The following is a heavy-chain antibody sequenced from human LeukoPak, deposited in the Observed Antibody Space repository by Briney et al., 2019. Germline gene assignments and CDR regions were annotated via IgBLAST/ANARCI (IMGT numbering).Heavy chain of an antibody. CDR1: GGSFSDYY. CDR2: INHSGAT. V-gene: IGHV4-34*01. CDR3: ASQGHHGKIVGTTLSYFYMDV. Sequence: PSETLSLTCVVYGGSFSDYYWTWVRQPPGKGLEWIGEINHSGATKYNPSLKSRVTISIDTSNNQFSLKLSSVTAADTAFYYCASQGHHGKIVGTTLSYFYMDVWGKGTTVTVSS. D-gene: IGHD1-26*01. J-gene: IGHJ6*03.